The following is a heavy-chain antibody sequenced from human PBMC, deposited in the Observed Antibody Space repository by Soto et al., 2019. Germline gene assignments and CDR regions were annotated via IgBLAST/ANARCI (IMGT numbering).Heavy chain of an antibody. J-gene: IGHJ6*02. Sequence: QVQLQESGPGLVKPSQTLSLTCTVSGGSISSGGYYWRWIRQHPGKGLEWIGYIYYSGSTYYNPSLKSRVTISVDTSKNQCSLKLSSVTAADTAVYYCARQSSGWYLDGMDVWGQGTTVTVSS. D-gene: IGHD6-19*01. CDR1: GGSISSGGYY. V-gene: IGHV4-31*03. CDR2: IYYSGST. CDR3: ARQSSGWYLDGMDV.